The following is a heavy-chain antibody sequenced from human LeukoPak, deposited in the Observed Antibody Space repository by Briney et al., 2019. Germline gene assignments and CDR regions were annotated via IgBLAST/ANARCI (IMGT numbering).Heavy chain of an antibody. D-gene: IGHD6-13*01. V-gene: IGHV3-30-3*01. CDR2: ISYDGSNK. CDR3: ASLYSSSWYESESDY. Sequence: GGSLRLSCAASGFTFSSYAMHWVRQAPGKGLEWVAVISYDGSNKYYANSVKGRFTISRDNSKNTLYLQMNSLRAEDTAVYYCASLYSSSWYESESDYWGQGTLVTVSS. J-gene: IGHJ4*02. CDR1: GFTFSSYA.